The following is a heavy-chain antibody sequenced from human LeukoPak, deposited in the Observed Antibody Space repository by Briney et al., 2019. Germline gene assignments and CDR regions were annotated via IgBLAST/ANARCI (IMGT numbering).Heavy chain of an antibody. V-gene: IGHV4-30-2*01. Sequence: SETLSLTCTVSGGSISSGGYYWSWIRQPPGKGLEWIGYIYHSGSTYYNPSLKSRVTISVDRSKNQFSLKLSSVTAADTAVYYCARGAQYYDILTGYPAPGAYFDLWGRGTLVTVSS. CDR2: IYHSGST. CDR1: GGSISSGGYY. J-gene: IGHJ2*01. CDR3: ARGAQYYDILTGYPAPGAYFDL. D-gene: IGHD3-9*01.